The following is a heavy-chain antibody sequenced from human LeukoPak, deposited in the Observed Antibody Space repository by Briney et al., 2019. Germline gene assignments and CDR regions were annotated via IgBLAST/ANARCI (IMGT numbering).Heavy chain of an antibody. CDR1: GYSISSDYY. J-gene: IGHJ4*02. Sequence: ASETLSLTCTVSGYSISSDYYWGWIRQTPGKGLEWIGSVYHSGTTYHNPSLKSRVTMSVDTSKNQFSLTLSSVTAADTALYYCTRELAGTTVEDWGQGTLVTVSS. CDR3: TRELAGTTVED. V-gene: IGHV4-38-2*02. CDR2: VYHSGTT. D-gene: IGHD1-1*01.